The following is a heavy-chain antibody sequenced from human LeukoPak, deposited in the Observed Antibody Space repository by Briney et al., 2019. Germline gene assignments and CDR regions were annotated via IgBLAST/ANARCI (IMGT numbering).Heavy chain of an antibody. V-gene: IGHV4-30-2*01. D-gene: IGHD5-12*01. CDR1: GGSISSGGYS. CDR3: ARASGGYAGFDY. Sequence: SETLSLTCAVSGGSISSGGYSWSWIRQPAGKGLEWIGYIYHSGSTYYNPSLKSRVTISVDGSKNQFSLKLSSVTAADTAVYYCARASGGYAGFDYWGQGTLVTVSS. J-gene: IGHJ4*02. CDR2: IYHSGST.